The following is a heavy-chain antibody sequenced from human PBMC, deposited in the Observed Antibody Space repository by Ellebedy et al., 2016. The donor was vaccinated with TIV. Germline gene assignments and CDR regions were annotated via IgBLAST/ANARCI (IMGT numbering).Heavy chain of an antibody. CDR3: ARVRRRVVVAAAYYYYYGMDV. V-gene: IGHV1-69*13. J-gene: IGHJ6*02. D-gene: IGHD2-15*01. Sequence: ASVKVSCKASGYTFTSYYMHWVRQAPGQGLEWMGGIIPIFGTANYAQKFQGRVTITADESTSTAYMELSSLRSEDTAVYYCARVRRRVVVAAAYYYYYGMDVWGQGTTVTVSS. CDR2: IIPIFGTA. CDR1: GYTFTSYY.